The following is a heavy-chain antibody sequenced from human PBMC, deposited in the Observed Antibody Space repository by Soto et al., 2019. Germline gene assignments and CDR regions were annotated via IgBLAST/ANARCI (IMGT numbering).Heavy chain of an antibody. Sequence: GGSLRLSCAASGFTFSSYAMSWVRQAPGKGLEWVSAISGSGGSTYYADSVKGRFTISRDNSKNTLYLQMNSLRAEDTAVYYCAKDVVGYSSSRAIDVGFYGDYRNWFDPWGQGTLVTVSS. D-gene: IGHD6-6*01. CDR1: GFTFSSYA. CDR2: ISGSGGST. V-gene: IGHV3-23*01. CDR3: AKDVVGYSSSRAIDVGFYGDYRNWFDP. J-gene: IGHJ5*02.